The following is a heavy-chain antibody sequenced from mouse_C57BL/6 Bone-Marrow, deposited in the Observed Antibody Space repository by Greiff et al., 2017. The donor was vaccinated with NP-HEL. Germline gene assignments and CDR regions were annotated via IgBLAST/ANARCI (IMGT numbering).Heavy chain of an antibody. Sequence: EVQVVESGAELVKPGASVKLSCTASGFTFTDYYMHWVKQRPEHGLEWIGRIDPAAGDTKYAPKFTGKATMTADTSSSTAYMQLSSLTSEDSAVFDYSRIRPRFAYWGQGTPVTVSA. CDR2: IDPAAGDT. J-gene: IGHJ3*01. CDR1: GFTFTDYY. V-gene: IGHV14-2*01. CDR3: SRIRPRFAY.